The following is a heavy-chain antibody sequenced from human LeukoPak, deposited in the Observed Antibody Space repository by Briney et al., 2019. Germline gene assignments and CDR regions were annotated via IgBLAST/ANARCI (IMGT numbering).Heavy chain of an antibody. J-gene: IGHJ4*02. V-gene: IGHV4-34*01. D-gene: IGHD3-22*01. CDR2: INHSGST. CDR3: ARRVGYYYDSSGYYGFDY. CDR1: GGSFSGYY. Sequence: SETLSLACAVYGGSFSGYYWSWIRQPPGKGLEWIGEINHSGSTNYSPSLKSRVTISVDTSKNQFSLKLSSVTAADTAVYYCARRVGYYYDSSGYYGFDYWGQGTLVTVSS.